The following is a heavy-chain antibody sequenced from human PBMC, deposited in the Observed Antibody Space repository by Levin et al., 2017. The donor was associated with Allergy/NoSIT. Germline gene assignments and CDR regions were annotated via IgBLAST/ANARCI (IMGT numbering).Heavy chain of an antibody. Sequence: GGSLRLSCAASGFTFSNYAMSWVRQAPGEGLEWVSAISGTGGGTYYADSVKGRFTISRDNSKNTLYLQMNGLRAEDTAVYYCAKQPLAVAGTYQSWGQGTLVTVSS. CDR3: AKQPLAVAGTYQS. J-gene: IGHJ5*02. D-gene: IGHD6-19*01. V-gene: IGHV3-23*01. CDR1: GFTFSNYA. CDR2: ISGTGGGT.